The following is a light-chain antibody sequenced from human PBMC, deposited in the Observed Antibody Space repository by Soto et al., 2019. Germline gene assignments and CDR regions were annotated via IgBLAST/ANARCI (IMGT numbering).Light chain of an antibody. CDR2: EGN. CDR3: CSSAGTFTWV. J-gene: IGLJ3*02. CDR1: SSDVGNYKF. Sequence: QSALTQPASVSGSPGQAITLSCTGSSSDVGNYKFVSWYQQQPDKAPKLMIYEGNKRPSGVSDRFSGSQSGNTASLTISGLQAEDEADYYCCSSAGTFTWVFGGGTKLTVL. V-gene: IGLV2-23*01.